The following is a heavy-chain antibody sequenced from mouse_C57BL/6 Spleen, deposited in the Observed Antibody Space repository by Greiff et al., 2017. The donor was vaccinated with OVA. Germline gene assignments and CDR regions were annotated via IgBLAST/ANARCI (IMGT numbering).Heavy chain of an antibody. CDR3: ARGHYYGSSLDY. Sequence: QVQLQQPGAELVKPGASVKMSCKASGYTFTSYWITWVKQRPGQGLEWIGDIYPGSGSTNYNEKFKSKATLTVDTSSSTAYMQLSSLTSEDSAVYYCARGHYYGSSLDYWGQGTTLTVSS. CDR1: GYTFTSYW. CDR2: IYPGSGST. D-gene: IGHD1-1*01. J-gene: IGHJ2*01. V-gene: IGHV1-55*01.